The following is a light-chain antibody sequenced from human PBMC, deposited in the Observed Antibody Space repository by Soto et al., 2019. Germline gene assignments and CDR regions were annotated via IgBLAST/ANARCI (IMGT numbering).Light chain of an antibody. V-gene: IGLV2-8*01. J-gene: IGLJ1*01. Sequence: QSALTQSPSASGSPGQSVTISCTGTSSDVGGYNYVSWYQQHPGKAPQLVIYGVNKRASGVPDRFSGSKSGNTASLTVSGLQAEDEADYYCSSYAGSNILYVFGTGTKVTVL. CDR1: SSDVGGYNY. CDR2: GVN. CDR3: SSYAGSNILYV.